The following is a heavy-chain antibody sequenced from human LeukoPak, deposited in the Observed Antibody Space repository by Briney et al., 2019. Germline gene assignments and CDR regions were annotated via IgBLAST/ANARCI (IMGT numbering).Heavy chain of an antibody. J-gene: IGHJ4*02. CDR1: GFTFSPYS. Sequence: GGSLRLSCAASGFTFSPYSMNWVRQAPGKGLEWISYITGSNSTIYYADSVKGRFTVSRDNAKNSLYLQMNSLRDEDTAVYYCARSSGHLDYWGQGTLVTVSS. CDR2: ITGSNSTI. CDR3: ARSSGHLDY. V-gene: IGHV3-48*02. D-gene: IGHD3-22*01.